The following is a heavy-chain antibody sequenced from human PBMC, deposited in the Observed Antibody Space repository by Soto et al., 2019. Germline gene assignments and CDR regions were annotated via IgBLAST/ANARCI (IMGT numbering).Heavy chain of an antibody. V-gene: IGHV4-39*01. CDR3: ARGGTRVSMIRGFDY. CDR1: GGSISGSSYY. J-gene: IGHJ4*02. Sequence: QLQLQESGPGLVKPSETLSLTCTVSGGSISGSSYYWAWIRQPSGKGLEWIGSIYFSGTTYYNPSLKSRVTISADTSKRQFSLRLSSVPAADTALYYCARGGTRVSMIRGFDYWGQGTLVTASS. CDR2: IYFSGTT. D-gene: IGHD3-10*01.